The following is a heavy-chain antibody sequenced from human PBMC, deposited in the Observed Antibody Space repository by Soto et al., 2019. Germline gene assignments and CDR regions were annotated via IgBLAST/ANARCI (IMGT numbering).Heavy chain of an antibody. CDR3: ARRTVTTYHYFDY. CDR1: GFTFSTYD. J-gene: IGHJ4*02. D-gene: IGHD4-17*01. V-gene: IGHV3-21*01. Sequence: PVGSLRLSCVASGFTFSTYDMNWVRQAPGKGLEWVSSINRASIYIYYADSVRGRFTISRDNAKNSLYLQMDSLRVEDTAVYYCARRTVTTYHYFDYWGQGTLVTVSS. CDR2: INRASIYI.